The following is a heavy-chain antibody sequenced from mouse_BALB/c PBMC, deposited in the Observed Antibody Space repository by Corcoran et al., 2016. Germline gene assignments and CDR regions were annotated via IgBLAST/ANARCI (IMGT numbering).Heavy chain of an antibody. Sequence: IQLVQSGPELKKPGETVKISCKASGYTFTNYGMNWVKQSHVKSLEWIGRINPYNGATSYNQNFKDKASLTVDKSSSTAYMELHSLTSEDSAVYYCARWDWYFDVWGAGTTVTVSS. CDR1: GYTFTNYG. J-gene: IGHJ1*01. CDR2: INPYNGAT. CDR3: ARWDWYFDV. V-gene: IGHV1-34*02.